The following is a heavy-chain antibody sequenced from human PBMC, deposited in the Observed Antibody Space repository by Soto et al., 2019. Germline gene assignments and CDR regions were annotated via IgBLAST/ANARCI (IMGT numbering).Heavy chain of an antibody. CDR1: GFTFSSYA. J-gene: IGHJ4*02. V-gene: IGHV3-30-3*01. Sequence: GGSLRLSCAASGFTFSSYAMHWVRQAPGKGLEWVAVISYDGSNKYYADSVKGRFTISRDNSKNTLYLQMNSLRAEDTAVYYCARVVGSSGSYGILDYWGQGTLVTVSS. CDR3: ARVVGSSGSYGILDY. D-gene: IGHD1-26*01. CDR2: ISYDGSNK.